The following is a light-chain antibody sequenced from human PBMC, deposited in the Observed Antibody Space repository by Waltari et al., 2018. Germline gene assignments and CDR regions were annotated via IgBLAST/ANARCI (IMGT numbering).Light chain of an antibody. Sequence: VGDRVTIPCRASQSIRSWLAWYQQKPGKAPKLLISKASTLESGVPSRFSGSGSGTEFTLTISSLQPDDFATYHCQQYKSPPWTFGQGTKVEIK. CDR1: QSIRSW. CDR2: KAS. CDR3: QQYKSPPWT. J-gene: IGKJ1*01. V-gene: IGKV1-5*03.